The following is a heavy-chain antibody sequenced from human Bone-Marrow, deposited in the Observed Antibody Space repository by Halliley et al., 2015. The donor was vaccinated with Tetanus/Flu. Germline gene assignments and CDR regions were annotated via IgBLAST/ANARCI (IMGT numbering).Heavy chain of an antibody. J-gene: IGHJ4*02. Sequence: CAASGFTFSTYWMSWVRQAPGKGLQWVANINQDGSKKYYVDSVKGRFTISRDNAKNSLYLQMDSLRAEDTALYYCGRGSTGAYTGYDDFWGQGTLVTVSS. CDR3: GRGSTGAYTGYDDF. CDR1: GFTFSTYW. V-gene: IGHV3-7*03. D-gene: IGHD5-12*01. CDR2: INQDGSKK.